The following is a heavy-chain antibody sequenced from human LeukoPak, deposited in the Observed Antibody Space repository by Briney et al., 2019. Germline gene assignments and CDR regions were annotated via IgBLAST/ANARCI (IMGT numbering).Heavy chain of an antibody. Sequence: GSMRLSCAASGFTFSSYGMHWVRQAPGKGLEWVAFIRYDGSNKYYADSVKGRFTISRDNSKNTLYLQMNSLRAEDTAVYYCAKDPIGTVATPDYWGQGTLVTVSS. V-gene: IGHV3-30*02. CDR3: AKDPIGTVATPDY. CDR1: GFTFSSYG. D-gene: IGHD5-12*01. J-gene: IGHJ4*02. CDR2: IRYDGSNK.